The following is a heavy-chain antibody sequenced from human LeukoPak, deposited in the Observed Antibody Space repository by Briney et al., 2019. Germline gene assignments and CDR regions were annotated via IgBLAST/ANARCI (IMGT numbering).Heavy chain of an antibody. D-gene: IGHD6-6*01. CDR3: ATDSSSSRGAFDI. V-gene: IGHV1-24*01. Sequence: ASVKVSCKVSGYTLTELSMHWVRQAPGKGLEWMGGFDPEDGETIYAQKFQGRVTMTEDTSTDTAYMELSSPRSEDTAVYYCATDSSSSRGAFDIWGQGTMVTVSS. CDR2: FDPEDGET. CDR1: GYTLTELS. J-gene: IGHJ3*02.